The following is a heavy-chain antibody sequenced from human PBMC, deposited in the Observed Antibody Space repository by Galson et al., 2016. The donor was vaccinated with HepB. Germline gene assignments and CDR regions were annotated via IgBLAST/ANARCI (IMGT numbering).Heavy chain of an antibody. CDR3: ARALTGSNVPGY. CDR2: INHSGIS. V-gene: IGHV4-34*01. Sequence: ETLSLTCGVYGEPFSVYDWWTWIRQPLGKGLEWIGEINHSGISKYSPSLKSRVTISVDTSKNQFSLSLTSVTAADTAVYYCARALTGSNVPGYWGQGTLVTVSS. CDR1: GEPFSVYD. J-gene: IGHJ4*02. D-gene: IGHD7-27*01.